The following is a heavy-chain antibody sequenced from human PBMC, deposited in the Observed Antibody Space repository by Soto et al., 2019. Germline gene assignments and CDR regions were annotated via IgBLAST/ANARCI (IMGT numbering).Heavy chain of an antibody. Sequence: GASVKVSCKASGYTFTSYGVGWVRQAPGQGLEWMGWISAYNGKTNYAQKLQGRVTMTTDTSTSTAYMELRSLRSDDTAVYYCARALYCSSGSRRKDYWGQGPLVTVSS. CDR1: GYTFTSYG. J-gene: IGHJ4*02. V-gene: IGHV1-18*01. D-gene: IGHD2-15*01. CDR3: ARALYCSSGSRRKDY. CDR2: ISAYNGKT.